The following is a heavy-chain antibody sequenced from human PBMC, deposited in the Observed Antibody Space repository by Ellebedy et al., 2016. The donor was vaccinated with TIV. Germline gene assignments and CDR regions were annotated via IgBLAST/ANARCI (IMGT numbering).Heavy chain of an antibody. CDR1: GFTFSSYS. D-gene: IGHD3-9*01. J-gene: IGHJ6*02. Sequence: GESLKISXAASGFTFSSYSMNWVRQAPGKGLEWVSSISSSSSYIYYADSVKGRFTISRDNAKNSLYLQMNSLRAEDTAVYYCARDWNDILTGYYSLYYYYGMDVWGQGTTVTVSS. V-gene: IGHV3-21*01. CDR3: ARDWNDILTGYYSLYYYYGMDV. CDR2: ISSSSSYI.